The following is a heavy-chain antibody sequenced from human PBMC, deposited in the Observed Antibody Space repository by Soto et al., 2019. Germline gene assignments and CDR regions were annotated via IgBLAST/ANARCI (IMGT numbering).Heavy chain of an antibody. CDR3: ARVEYYYDSSGYPSDY. J-gene: IGHJ4*02. CDR2: ISAYNGNT. Sequence: ASVKVSCKASGYTFTRYCISWVRQAPGQGLEWMGWISAYNGNTNYAQELQGRVTMTTDTSTSTAYMELRSLRSDDTAVYYCARVEYYYDSSGYPSDYWGQGTLVTVSS. CDR1: GYTFTRYC. V-gene: IGHV1-18*01. D-gene: IGHD3-22*01.